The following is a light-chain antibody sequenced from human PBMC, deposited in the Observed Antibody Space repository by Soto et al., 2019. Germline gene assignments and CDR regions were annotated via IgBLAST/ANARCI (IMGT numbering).Light chain of an antibody. CDR1: QSISTH. CDR2: AAS. Sequence: IQMPQSPSSLSASVGDRVSITCRASQSISTHLSWYQQKPGKAPKLLIYAASSLQSWVPSRFTGSGSGTDFTLTISSLQPEDFATYYCQQSYTSWWTFGQGTKVDIK. CDR3: QQSYTSWWT. J-gene: IGKJ1*01. V-gene: IGKV1-39*01.